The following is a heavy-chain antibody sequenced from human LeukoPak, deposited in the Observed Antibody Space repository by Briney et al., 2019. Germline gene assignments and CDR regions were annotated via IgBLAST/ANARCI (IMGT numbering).Heavy chain of an antibody. D-gene: IGHD1-26*01. CDR2: TSASGGST. J-gene: IGHJ3*02. CDR1: GFTFSSYS. Sequence: GGSLRLSCAASGFTFSSYSMNWVRQAPGQGLEWVSSTSASGGSTYYADSVKGRFTISRDNSKNTLYLQMNSLRAEDTAVYYCARAFREPVGAPGGAFDIWGQGTMVTVSS. CDR3: ARAFREPVGAPGGAFDI. V-gene: IGHV3-23*01.